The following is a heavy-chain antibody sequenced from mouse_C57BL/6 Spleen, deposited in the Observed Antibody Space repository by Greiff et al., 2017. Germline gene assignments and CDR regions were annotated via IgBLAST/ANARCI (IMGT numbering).Heavy chain of an antibody. CDR3: ARAGYYGLFDY. CDR1: GYTFTSYW. J-gene: IGHJ4*01. D-gene: IGHD1-1*01. CDR2: IDPPSGYT. Sequence: QVQLQQPGAELVKPGASVKLSCKASGYTFTSYWIHWVKQRPGRGLEWLGRIDPPSGYTNYNEKFKGKATLTVDKPSSTAYMQLSSLTSEDSAVYYCARAGYYGLFDYWGKGTSVTVSS. V-gene: IGHV1-72*01.